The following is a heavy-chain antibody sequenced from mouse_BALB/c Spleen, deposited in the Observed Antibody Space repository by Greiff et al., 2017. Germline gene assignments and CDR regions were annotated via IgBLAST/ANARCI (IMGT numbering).Heavy chain of an antibody. CDR3: ALYDRGDAMDY. J-gene: IGHJ4*01. CDR1: GYTFTDYA. D-gene: IGHD2-3*01. V-gene: IGHV1S137*01. Sequence: QVQLQQSGAELVRPGVSVKISCKGSGYTFTDYAMHWVKQSHAKSLEWIGVISTYYGDASYNQKFKGKATMTVDKSSSTAYMELARLTSEDSAIYYCALYDRGDAMDYWGQGTSVTVSS. CDR2: ISTYYGDA.